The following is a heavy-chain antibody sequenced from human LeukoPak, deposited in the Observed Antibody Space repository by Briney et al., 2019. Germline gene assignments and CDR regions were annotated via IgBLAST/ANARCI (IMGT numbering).Heavy chain of an antibody. CDR2: IYYSGST. V-gene: IGHV4-59*12. CDR1: GXSISSYY. Sequence: SETLSLTCTVSGXSISSYYGSWLRQPPGKGLEWIGYIYYSGSTNYNPSLKSRVTISVDTSKNQFSLKLSSVTAADTAVYYCARGGGLGYCSSTSCYAFDYWGQGTLVTVSS. J-gene: IGHJ4*02. CDR3: ARGGGLGYCSSTSCYAFDY. D-gene: IGHD2-2*01.